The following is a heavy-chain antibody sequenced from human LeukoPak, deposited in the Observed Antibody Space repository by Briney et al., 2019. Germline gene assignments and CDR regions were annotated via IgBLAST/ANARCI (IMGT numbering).Heavy chain of an antibody. D-gene: IGHD6-13*01. V-gene: IGHV3-23*01. CDR1: GFTFSSYS. CDR2: ISGSGGST. J-gene: IGHJ3*02. Sequence: SGGSLRLSCAASGFTFSSYSMNWVRQAPGKGLEWVSAISGSGGSTYYADSVKGRFTISRDNSKNTLYLQMNSLRAEDTAVYYCAKDAIAAAGPDAFDIWGQGTMVTVSS. CDR3: AKDAIAAAGPDAFDI.